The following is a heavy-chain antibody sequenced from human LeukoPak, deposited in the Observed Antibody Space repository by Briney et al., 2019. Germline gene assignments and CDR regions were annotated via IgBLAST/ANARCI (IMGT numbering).Heavy chain of an antibody. V-gene: IGHV3-53*01. CDR2: IYIDGTT. Sequence: GGSLRLSCAASGLTVTSNYMSWVRQAPGKGLEYVSVIYIDGTTYYAESVKGRFTISRDNSKNTLYLQMSSLRVEDTAVYYCARSAAAEDYWGQGTLVTVSS. D-gene: IGHD6-13*01. CDR3: ARSAAAEDY. J-gene: IGHJ4*02. CDR1: GLTVTSNY.